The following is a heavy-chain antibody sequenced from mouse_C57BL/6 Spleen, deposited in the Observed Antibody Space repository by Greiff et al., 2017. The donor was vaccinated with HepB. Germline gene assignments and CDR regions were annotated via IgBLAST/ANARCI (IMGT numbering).Heavy chain of an antibody. D-gene: IGHD2-4*01. Sequence: EVQRVESGGDLVKPGGSLKLSCAASGFTFSSYGMSWVRQTPDKRLEWVATISSGGSYTYYPDSVKGRFTISRDNAKNTLYLQMSSLKSEDTAMYYCARQDDYAFAYWGQGTLVTVSA. J-gene: IGHJ3*01. CDR1: GFTFSSYG. CDR2: ISSGGSYT. V-gene: IGHV5-6*01. CDR3: ARQDDYAFAY.